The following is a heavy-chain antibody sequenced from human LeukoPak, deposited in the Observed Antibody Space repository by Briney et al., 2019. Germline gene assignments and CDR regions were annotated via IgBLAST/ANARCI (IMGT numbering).Heavy chain of an antibody. CDR3: ARATLPYSSSGFDY. V-gene: IGHV4-61*01. CDR1: GGSVSSGSYY. D-gene: IGHD6-13*01. CDR2: IYYSGST. Sequence: PSETLSLTCTVSGGSVSSGSYYWSWIRQPPGTGLEWIGYIYYSGSTNYNPSLKSRVTISVDTPKNQFSLKLSSVTAADTAVYYCARATLPYSSSGFDYWGQGTLVTVSS. J-gene: IGHJ4*02.